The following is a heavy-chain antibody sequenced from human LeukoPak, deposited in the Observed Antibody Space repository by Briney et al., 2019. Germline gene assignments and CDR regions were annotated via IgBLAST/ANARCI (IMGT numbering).Heavy chain of an antibody. CDR2: IIPILGIA. J-gene: IGHJ6*03. Sequence: GASVKVSCKASGGTFSSYTISWVRQAPGQGLEWMGRIIPILGIANYAQKFQGRVTITADKSTSTAYMELSSLRSEDTAVYYCARVSGTRKYYYYYMDVWGKGTTVTVSS. CDR1: GGTFSSYT. D-gene: IGHD2-2*01. CDR3: ARVSGTRKYYYYYMDV. V-gene: IGHV1-69*02.